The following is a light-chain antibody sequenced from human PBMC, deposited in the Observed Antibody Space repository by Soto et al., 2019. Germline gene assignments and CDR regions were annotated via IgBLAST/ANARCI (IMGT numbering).Light chain of an antibody. CDR1: QSVTSNY. CDR2: GAS. Sequence: EIVLTQSPGTLSLSPGERATLSCRASQSVTSNYLAWYQQKPGQAPRLLVYGASSRATGISDRFSGSGSGTDFTLTISRLEPEDFAVYYCHQYDSWTFGQGTKVDI. CDR3: HQYDSWT. V-gene: IGKV3-20*01. J-gene: IGKJ1*01.